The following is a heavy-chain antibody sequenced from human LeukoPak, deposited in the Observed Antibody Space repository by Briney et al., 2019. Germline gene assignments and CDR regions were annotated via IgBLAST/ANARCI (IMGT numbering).Heavy chain of an antibody. CDR1: GFTFSNYA. J-gene: IGHJ6*03. CDR3: AKCPRVTDYYYMDV. Sequence: GGSLRLSCAASGFTFSNYAKSWVRQAPGKGLEWVSTISGSGGSTYYADSVKGRFTISRDNSKNTLYLQMNGLRAEDTAVYYCAKCPRVTDYYYMDVWGKGTTVTVSS. CDR2: ISGSGGST. D-gene: IGHD5/OR15-5a*01. V-gene: IGHV3-23*01.